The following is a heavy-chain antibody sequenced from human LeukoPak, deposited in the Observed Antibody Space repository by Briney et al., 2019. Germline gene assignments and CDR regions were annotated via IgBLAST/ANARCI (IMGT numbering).Heavy chain of an antibody. J-gene: IGHJ4*02. Sequence: PGTTLRGSCAASGCTFTNYGMHWVRQPPCKGLQWLPLITYDGYYKYYSDSVKGRFTISSDTSKNTLYLQMNSLRAEDTAVYYCARDLSPVVRASPMGYWGQGTPVTVSS. V-gene: IGHV3-30*03. CDR3: ARDLSPVVRASPMGY. D-gene: IGHD3-10*01. CDR2: ITYDGYYK. CDR1: GCTFTNYG.